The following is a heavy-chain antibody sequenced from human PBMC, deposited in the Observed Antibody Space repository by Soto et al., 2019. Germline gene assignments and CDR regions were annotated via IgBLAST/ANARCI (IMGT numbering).Heavy chain of an antibody. V-gene: IGHV3-15*01. J-gene: IGHJ4*02. D-gene: IGHD3-22*01. CDR2: IKSRADGGTK. CDR1: GFTFSHAG. CDR3: VRDTYFPDSSGYTRCFDY. Sequence: PGGSLRLSCAASGFTFSHAGMSWVRQAPGKGLEWVGGIKSRADGGTKDYCAHVRCRFTISRAKSKHSVYLQMNSLKDEDTAVYYCVRDTYFPDSSGYTRCFDYWGQGTLVTVSS.